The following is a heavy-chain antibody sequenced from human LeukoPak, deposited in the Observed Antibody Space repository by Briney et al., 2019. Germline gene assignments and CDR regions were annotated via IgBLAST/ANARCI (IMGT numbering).Heavy chain of an antibody. V-gene: IGHV1-46*01. J-gene: IGHJ4*02. CDR1: GYTFTSYY. Sequence: ASVKVSCKASGYTFTSYYMHWVRQAPGQGLEWMGIINPSGGSTSYAQKFQGRVTMTRDTSTSTVYMELSSLRSEDTAVYYCAAGYCRGGSCYSDDYWGRGTLVTVSS. CDR3: AAGYCRGGSCYSDDY. CDR2: INPSGGST. D-gene: IGHD2-15*01.